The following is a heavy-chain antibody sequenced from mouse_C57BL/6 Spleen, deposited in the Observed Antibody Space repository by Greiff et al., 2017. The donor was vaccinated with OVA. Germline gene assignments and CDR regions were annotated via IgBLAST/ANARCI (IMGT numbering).Heavy chain of an antibody. J-gene: IGHJ2*01. Sequence: VQLKQSGGGLVQPKGSLKLSCAASGFSFNTYAMNWVRQAPGKGLEWVARIRSKSNNYATYYADSVKDRFTISRDDSESMLYLQMNNLKTDDAAMYYCVRSLYFDYWGQGTTLTVSS. CDR2: IRSKSNNYAT. V-gene: IGHV10-1*01. CDR3: VRSLYFDY. CDR1: GFSFNTYA.